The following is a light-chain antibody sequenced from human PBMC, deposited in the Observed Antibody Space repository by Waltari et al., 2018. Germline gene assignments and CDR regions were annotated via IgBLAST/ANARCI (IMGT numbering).Light chain of an antibody. Sequence: QSALTQFASVSGSPGQSITIPCTGTSSDVGGYNLVSWYQQHPGRAPKLIIYDVTKRPSGVSHRFSGSKSGNTAFPTISGLQAEDEADYYCCSFAGSISVFTVFGTGTTVTVL. CDR2: DVT. CDR3: CSFAGSISVFTV. J-gene: IGLJ1*01. V-gene: IGLV2-23*02. CDR1: SSDVGGYNL.